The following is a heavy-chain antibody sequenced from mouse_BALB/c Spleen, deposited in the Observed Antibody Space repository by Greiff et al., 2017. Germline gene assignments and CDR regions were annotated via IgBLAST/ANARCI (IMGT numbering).Heavy chain of an antibody. D-gene: IGHD1-1*01. CDR3: VRSSYEDAMDY. V-gene: IGHV2-9-2*01. CDR2: IWTGGGT. J-gene: IGHJ4*01. Sequence: VQLVESGPGLVAPSQSLSITCTVSGFSLTSYDISWIRQPPGKGLEWLGVIWTGGGTNYNSAFMSRLSISKDNSKSQVFLKMNSLQTDDTAIYYCVRSSYEDAMDYWGQGTSVTVSS. CDR1: GFSLTSYD.